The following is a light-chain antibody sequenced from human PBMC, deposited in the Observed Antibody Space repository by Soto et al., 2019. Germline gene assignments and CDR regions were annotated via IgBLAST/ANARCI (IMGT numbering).Light chain of an antibody. CDR1: SSDVGGYNY. CDR2: DVS. CDR3: SSYTSSSTLVV. Sequence: QFALTQPASVSGSPGQSITISCTGTSSDVGGYNYVSWYQQHPGKAPKLMIYDVSNRPSGVSNRFSGSKSGNTASLTISGLQAEDEADYYCSSYTSSSTLVVFGEGTKLTVL. J-gene: IGLJ2*01. V-gene: IGLV2-14*01.